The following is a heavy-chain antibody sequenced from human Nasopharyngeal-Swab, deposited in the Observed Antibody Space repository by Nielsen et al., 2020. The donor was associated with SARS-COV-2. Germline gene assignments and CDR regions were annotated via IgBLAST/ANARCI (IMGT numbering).Heavy chain of an antibody. CDR2: INTNTGNP. CDR3: ARLIAAPRGNWFDP. D-gene: IGHD6-6*01. Sequence: WVRQAPGQGLEWMGWINTNTGNPTYAQGFTGRFVFCLDTSVSTAYLQISSLKAEDTAVYYCARLIAAPRGNWFDPWGQGTLVTVSS. V-gene: IGHV7-4-1*02. J-gene: IGHJ5*02.